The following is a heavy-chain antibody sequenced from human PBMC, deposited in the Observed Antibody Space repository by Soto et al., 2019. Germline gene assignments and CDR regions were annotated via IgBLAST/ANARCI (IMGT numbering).Heavy chain of an antibody. D-gene: IGHD2-2*01. Sequence: SETLSLTCTVSGGSVSSGSYYWSWIRQPPGKGLEWIGYIYYSGSTNYNPSLKSRVTISVDTSKNQFSLKLSSVTAADTAVYYCAREGVYQLLQFDPWGQGTLVTVSS. J-gene: IGHJ5*02. V-gene: IGHV4-61*01. CDR2: IYYSGST. CDR3: AREGVYQLLQFDP. CDR1: GGSVSSGSYY.